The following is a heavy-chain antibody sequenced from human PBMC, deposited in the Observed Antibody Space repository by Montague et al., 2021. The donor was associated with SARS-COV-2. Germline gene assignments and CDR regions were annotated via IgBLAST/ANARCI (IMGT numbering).Heavy chain of an antibody. Sequence: SETLSLTCTVSGDSISNYYWSWIRQPPGKGLEWIGYNNYSGSTNYNTSLKSRVTISVDTSKNQFSLERSSVTAADTAVYYCARGGRRDIVLVVYDQWYGLDFWGQGTPVTVSS. CDR3: ARGGRRDIVLVVYDQWYGLDF. CDR1: GDSISNYY. D-gene: IGHD2-8*02. V-gene: IGHV4-59*01. CDR2: NNYSGST. J-gene: IGHJ6*02.